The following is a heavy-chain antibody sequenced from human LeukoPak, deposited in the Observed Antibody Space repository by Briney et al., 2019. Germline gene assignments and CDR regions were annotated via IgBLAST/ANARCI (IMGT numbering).Heavy chain of an antibody. D-gene: IGHD5-24*01. CDR2: IYYSGST. J-gene: IGHJ4*02. Sequence: SETLSLTCTVSGGSISSGDYYWSWIRQPPGKGLEWIGYIYYSGSTYYNPSLRSRVTISVDTSKNQFSLKLSSVTAADTAVYYCARERWLQPFDYWGQGTLVTVSS. CDR3: ARERWLQPFDY. CDR1: GGSISSGDYY. V-gene: IGHV4-30-4*01.